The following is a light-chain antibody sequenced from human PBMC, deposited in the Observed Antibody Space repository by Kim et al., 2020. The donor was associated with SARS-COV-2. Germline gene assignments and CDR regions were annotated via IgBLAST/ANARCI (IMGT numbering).Light chain of an antibody. Sequence: APVGDRVTFTSRASQAINNHLAWFQQKPGKAPKSLIYAASTLQGGVPSRFSGSGFGTDFTLTISGLQPEDVATYYCQQYSLFPLTFGGGTKVDIK. CDR1: QAINNH. CDR3: QQYSLFPLT. CDR2: AAS. J-gene: IGKJ4*01. V-gene: IGKV1-16*01.